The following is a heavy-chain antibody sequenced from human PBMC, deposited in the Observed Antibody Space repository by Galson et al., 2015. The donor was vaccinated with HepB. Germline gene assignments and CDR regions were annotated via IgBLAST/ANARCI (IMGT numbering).Heavy chain of an antibody. Sequence: SLRLSCAASGLTVSSNYMSWVRQAPGKGLEWVSAIKRSGVTDYEDSVKGRFTISRDNSKNTLYLQMNSLRVEDTAVYYCARETIAARSGWFDPWGQGTLVTVSS. CDR1: GLTVSSNY. V-gene: IGHV3-53*01. J-gene: IGHJ5*02. D-gene: IGHD6-6*01. CDR3: ARETIAARSGWFDP. CDR2: IKRSGVT.